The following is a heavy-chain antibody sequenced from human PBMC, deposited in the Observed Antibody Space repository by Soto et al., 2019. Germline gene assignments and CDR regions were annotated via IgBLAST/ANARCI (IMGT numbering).Heavy chain of an antibody. J-gene: IGHJ3*02. V-gene: IGHV5-51*01. CDR1: GYNFANYW. CDR3: AAGYTTGLDAFDI. Sequence: PGESLKISCKGSGYNFANYWIGWVRQMPGKGLEWMGMIFPGDSDTKTSPSLQGQITMSVDKSDSSAYLQWRSLKASDTAMYYCAAGYTTGLDAFDIWGQGTMVTVSS. D-gene: IGHD6-13*01. CDR2: IFPGDSDT.